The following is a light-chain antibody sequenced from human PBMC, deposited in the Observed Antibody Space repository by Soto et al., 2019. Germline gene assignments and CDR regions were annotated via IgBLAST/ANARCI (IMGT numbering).Light chain of an antibody. V-gene: IGKV3-20*01. CDR2: GAS. Sequence: EIVLTQSPGTLSLSPGERATLSCRASQSVSSSYLAWYQQKPGQAPRLLIYGASSRATGIPDRFSGSGSGTDFTLTIIRLEPEDFAVYSSQQYDSSSLTFGGGTTVEIK. J-gene: IGKJ4*01. CDR1: QSVSSSY. CDR3: QQYDSSSLT.